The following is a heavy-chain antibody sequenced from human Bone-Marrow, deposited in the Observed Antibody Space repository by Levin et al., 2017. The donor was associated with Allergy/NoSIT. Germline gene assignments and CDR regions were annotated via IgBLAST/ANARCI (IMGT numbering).Heavy chain of an antibody. Sequence: LSQTLSLTCAISGDSVSTKSAAWNWIRQSPSRGLEWLGRTYYRSKWSNDYAVSVKSRISVNPDTSKNQFSLQLKSVTPEDTAVYYCVRNSGGDLDVWGQGTTVTVSS. CDR2: TYYRSKWSN. D-gene: IGHD1-7*01. CDR1: GDSVSTKSAA. J-gene: IGHJ6*02. CDR3: VRNSGGDLDV. V-gene: IGHV6-1*01.